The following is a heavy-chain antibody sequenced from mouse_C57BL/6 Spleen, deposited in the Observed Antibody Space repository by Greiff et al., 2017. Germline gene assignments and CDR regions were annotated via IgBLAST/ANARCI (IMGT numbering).Heavy chain of an antibody. J-gene: IGHJ4*01. CDR1: GYTFTSYD. D-gene: IGHD2-4*01. CDR2: IYPSDGST. Sequence: QVQLQQSGPELVKPGASVKLSCKASGYTFTSYDINWVKQRPGQGLEWIGWIYPSDGSTKYNEKFKGQATLTVDTSSSTAYMELPSLTSEYSVVYFCARWYDCDGCYAMDYWGQGTSVTVSS. CDR3: ARWYDCDGCYAMDY. V-gene: IGHV1-85*01.